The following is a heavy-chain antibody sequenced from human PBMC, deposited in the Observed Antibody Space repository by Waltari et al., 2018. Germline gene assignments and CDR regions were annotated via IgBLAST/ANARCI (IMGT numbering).Heavy chain of an antibody. CDR1: GGTFSSYA. J-gene: IGHJ6*02. Sequence: QVQLVQSGAEVKKPGSSVKVSCKASGGTFSSYAISWVRQAPGQGLEWMGGIIPIFGTANYAQKVQGRVAITADESTSTAYMELSSLRSEDTAVYYCASSHSSGWYGTPYYYYGMDVWGQGTTVTVSS. CDR3: ASSHSSGWYGTPYYYYGMDV. D-gene: IGHD6-19*01. V-gene: IGHV1-69*13. CDR2: IIPIFGTA.